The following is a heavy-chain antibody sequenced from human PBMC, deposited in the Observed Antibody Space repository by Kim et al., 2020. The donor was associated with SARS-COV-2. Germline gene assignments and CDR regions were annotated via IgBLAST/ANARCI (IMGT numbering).Heavy chain of an antibody. D-gene: IGHD3-16*01. CDR3: ARVSEEGDDYVWGSSPDAFDI. CDR1: GGSISSYY. Sequence: SETLSLTCTVSGGSISSYYWSWIRQPPGKGLEWIGYIYYSGSTNYNPSLKSRVTISVDTSKNQFSLKLSSVTAADTAVYYCARVSEEGDDYVWGSSPDAFDIWGQGTMVTVSS. CDR2: IYYSGST. J-gene: IGHJ3*02. V-gene: IGHV4-59*01.